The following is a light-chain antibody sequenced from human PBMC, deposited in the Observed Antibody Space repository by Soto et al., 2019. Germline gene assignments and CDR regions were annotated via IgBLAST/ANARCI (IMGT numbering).Light chain of an antibody. CDR1: QGISSW. Sequence: VHMTQSTSSVSASVGNSVTIACRASQGISSWLAWYQKKPGKAPNLLIYAASSLQSGVPSRFSGSESGTDFTLTISSLQTEDCAIYFCQQANSLPITFGQGTRLEIK. CDR3: QQANSLPIT. CDR2: AAS. V-gene: IGKV1-12*01. J-gene: IGKJ5*01.